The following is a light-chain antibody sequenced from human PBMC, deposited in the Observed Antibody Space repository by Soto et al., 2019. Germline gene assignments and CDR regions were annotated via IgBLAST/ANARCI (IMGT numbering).Light chain of an antibody. CDR2: GNT. V-gene: IGLV1-40*01. CDR1: SSNIGANYD. CDR3: QSYDSTLSARYV. J-gene: IGLJ1*01. Sequence: QSVLTQPPSVSGAPGQRVTISCTGSSSNIGANYDVHWYQHRPGTAPKLLIFGNTNRPSGVPDRFSGSKSGTSASLAITGLQAEDEGDYYSQSYDSTLSARYVFGTGTKVTVL.